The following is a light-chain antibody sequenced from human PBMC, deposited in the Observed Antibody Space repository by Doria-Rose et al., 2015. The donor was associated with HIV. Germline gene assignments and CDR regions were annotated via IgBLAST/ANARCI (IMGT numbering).Light chain of an antibody. CDR3: QQYYDTPS. CDR2: WAS. J-gene: IGKJ3*01. CDR1: QSLLYASTNY. V-gene: IGKV4-1*01. Sequence: DIQMTQSPESLGMSLGERATLNCKSNQSLLYASTNYLAWYQQKPGQPPTLLIYWASTRQSGVPARFSGSGSGTDFTLTISSREAEDVAVYYCQQYYDTPSFGPGTTVDIK.